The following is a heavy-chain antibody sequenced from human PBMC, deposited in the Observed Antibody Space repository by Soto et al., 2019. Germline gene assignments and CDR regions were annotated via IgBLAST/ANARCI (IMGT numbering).Heavy chain of an antibody. D-gene: IGHD3-3*01. V-gene: IGHV1-18*01. CDR3: ARDSYDFWSGYPGHYYYSYGMDV. CDR2: ISAYNGNT. CDR1: GYTFTSYG. Sequence: GASVKVSCKASGYTFTSYGISWVRQAPGQGIEWMGWISAYNGNTNYAQKLQGRGNMTTDTSTSTAYMELRSLRSDDTAVYYCARDSYDFWSGYPGHYYYSYGMDVWGQGTTVTVSS. J-gene: IGHJ6*02.